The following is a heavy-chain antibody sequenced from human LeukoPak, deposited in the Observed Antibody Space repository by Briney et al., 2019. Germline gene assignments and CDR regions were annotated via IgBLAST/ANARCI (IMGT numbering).Heavy chain of an antibody. Sequence: GGSLRLSCAACGFTISTYAMTWVRQAPGKGLEWVSSITSSGATTYYADSVKGRFTISRDISKNTLYLQMNSLTAEDSAVYYCAKEFIAGDGHVDCDSWGQGTLVTVSS. V-gene: IGHV3-23*01. D-gene: IGHD5-24*01. J-gene: IGHJ4*02. CDR3: AKEFIAGDGHVDCDS. CDR2: ITSSGATT. CDR1: GFTISTYA.